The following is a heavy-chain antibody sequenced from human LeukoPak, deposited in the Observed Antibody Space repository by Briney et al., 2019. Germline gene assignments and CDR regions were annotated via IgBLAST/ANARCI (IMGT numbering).Heavy chain of an antibody. J-gene: IGHJ3*02. V-gene: IGHV1-69*13. CDR1: GGTFSSYA. Sequence: ALVKVSCKASGGTFSSYAISWVRQAPGQGLEWMGGIIPIFGTANYAQKFQGRVTITADESTSTAYMELSSLRSEDTAVYYCARGNYGGNSDAFDIWGQGTMVTVSS. D-gene: IGHD4-23*01. CDR3: ARGNYGGNSDAFDI. CDR2: IIPIFGTA.